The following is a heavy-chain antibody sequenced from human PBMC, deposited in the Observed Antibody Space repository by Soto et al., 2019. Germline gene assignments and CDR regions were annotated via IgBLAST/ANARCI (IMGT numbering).Heavy chain of an antibody. D-gene: IGHD6-6*01. Sequence: QVQLVESGGGVVQPGRSLRLSCAASGFTFSSYAMHWVRQAPGKGLEWVAVISYDGSNKYYADSVKGRFTISRDNSKNTLYLHMNSLRAEDTAVYYCARETGSSYGMDVWGQGTTVTVSS. CDR1: GFTFSSYA. CDR2: ISYDGSNK. V-gene: IGHV3-30-3*01. CDR3: ARETGSSYGMDV. J-gene: IGHJ6*02.